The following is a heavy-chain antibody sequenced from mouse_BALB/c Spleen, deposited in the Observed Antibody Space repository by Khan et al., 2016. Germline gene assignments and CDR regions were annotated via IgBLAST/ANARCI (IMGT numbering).Heavy chain of an antibody. Sequence: EVQLQESGPGLVKPSQSLSLTCTVTGYSITSDYAWNWIRQFPGNKLEWMGYISYSGSTSYNPSLKSRITITRDTSKNPFFLRMNSVTTEDTATYSCAEELDGFAYWGQGTLVTVSA. CDR1: GYSITSDYA. J-gene: IGHJ3*01. CDR3: AEELDGFAY. V-gene: IGHV3-2*02. CDR2: ISYSGST.